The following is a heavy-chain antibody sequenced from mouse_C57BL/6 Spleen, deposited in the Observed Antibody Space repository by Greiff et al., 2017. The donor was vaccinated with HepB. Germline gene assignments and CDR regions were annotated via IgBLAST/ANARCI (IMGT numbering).Heavy chain of an antibody. V-gene: IGHV1-50*01. CDR2: IDPSDSYT. CDR3: AITTVVAHYYAMDY. CDR1: GYTFTSYW. Sequence: QVQLQQPGAELVKPGASVKLSCKASGYTFTSYWMQWVKQRPGQGLEWIGEIDPSDSYTNYNQKFKGKATLTVDTSSSTAYMQLSSLTSEDSAVYFCAITTVVAHYYAMDYWGQGTSVTVSS. J-gene: IGHJ4*01. D-gene: IGHD1-1*01.